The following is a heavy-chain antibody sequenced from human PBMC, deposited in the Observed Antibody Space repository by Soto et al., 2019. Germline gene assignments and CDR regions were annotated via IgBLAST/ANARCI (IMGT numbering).Heavy chain of an antibody. CDR1: GGYISSYY. CDR3: ARAFGSTMPSLF. D-gene: IGHD2-2*01. J-gene: IGHJ4*02. Sequence: TLSLTCTVSGGYISSYYWTWIRQPPGKGLEWIGYIYYSGSTNYNPSLKSRVTMSIDTSKNQFSLKLSSVTAADTAVHYCARAFGSTMPSLFWGQGTLVTVSS. CDR2: IYYSGST. V-gene: IGHV4-59*01.